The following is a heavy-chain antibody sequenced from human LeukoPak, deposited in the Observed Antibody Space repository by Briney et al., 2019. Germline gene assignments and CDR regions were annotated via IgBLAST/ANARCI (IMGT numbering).Heavy chain of an antibody. V-gene: IGHV7-4-1*02. CDR1: GYTFTSYA. J-gene: IGHJ4*02. D-gene: IGHD1-1*01. Sequence: GASVKVSCKAPGYTFTSYAMNWVRQAPGQGLEWMGWINTNSGYPTYAQGFKGRFVFSMDTSLRTAYLQINDLKVEDTALYYCARGAWNHRGDYWGQGTLVTVS. CDR2: INTNSGYP. CDR3: ARGAWNHRGDY.